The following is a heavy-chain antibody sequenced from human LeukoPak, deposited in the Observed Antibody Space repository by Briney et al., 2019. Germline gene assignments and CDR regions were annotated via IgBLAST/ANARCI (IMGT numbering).Heavy chain of an antibody. J-gene: IGHJ4*02. V-gene: IGHV1-2*02. CDR3: ARGIRYFDWFLYSEQDYFDY. CDR2: INPNSGGT. D-gene: IGHD3-9*01. CDR1: GYTFIGYY. Sequence: GASVKVSCKASGYTFIGYYIHWVRQAPGQGLEWMGWINPNSGGTNYAQKFQGRVTMTRDTPISTAYMELSRLRSDDTAVYYCARGIRYFDWFLYSEQDYFDYWGQGTLVSVSS.